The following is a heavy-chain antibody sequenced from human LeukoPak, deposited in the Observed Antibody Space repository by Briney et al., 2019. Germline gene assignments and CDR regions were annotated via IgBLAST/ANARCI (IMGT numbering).Heavy chain of an antibody. J-gene: IGHJ4*02. CDR2: INPNSGGT. CDR3: ARTLAYCGGDCYYDY. CDR1: GYTFTSYY. Sequence: ASVKVSCKASGYTFTSYYMHWVRQAPGQGLEWMGRINPNSGGTNYAQKFQGRVTMTRDTSISTAYMELSRLRSDDTAVYYCARTLAYCGGDCYYDYWGQGTLVTVSS. V-gene: IGHV1-2*06. D-gene: IGHD2-21*02.